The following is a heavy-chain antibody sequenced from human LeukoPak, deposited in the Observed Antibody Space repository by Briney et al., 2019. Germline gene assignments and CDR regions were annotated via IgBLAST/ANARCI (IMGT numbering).Heavy chain of an antibody. CDR1: GGSISSYY. V-gene: IGHV4-59*01. Sequence: SETLSLNCTVSGGSISSYYWSWIRRPPGKGLEWIGNIYYSGSTNYNPSLKSRVTISVDTSKKQFSLKLSSVTAADTAVYYCATNGDLGGYDYYYYGMDVWGQGTTVTVSS. J-gene: IGHJ6*02. CDR2: IYYSGST. D-gene: IGHD5-12*01. CDR3: ATNGDLGGYDYYYYGMDV.